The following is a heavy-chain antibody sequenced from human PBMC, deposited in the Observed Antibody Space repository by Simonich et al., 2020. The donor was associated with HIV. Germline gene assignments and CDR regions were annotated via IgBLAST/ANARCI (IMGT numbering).Heavy chain of an antibody. CDR2: INHSGST. CDR1: VGSFSGYY. CDR3: ARRHPTTVTTPYFDY. D-gene: IGHD4-17*01. Sequence: QVQLQQWGAGLLKPSETLSLTCAVYVGSFSGYYWSWFRQPPGKGLEWIGEINHSGSTNNNPSLKSRVTISVDTSKNHFSLKLSSVTAADTAVYYCARRHPTTVTTPYFDYWGQGTLVTVSS. V-gene: IGHV4-34*01. J-gene: IGHJ4*02.